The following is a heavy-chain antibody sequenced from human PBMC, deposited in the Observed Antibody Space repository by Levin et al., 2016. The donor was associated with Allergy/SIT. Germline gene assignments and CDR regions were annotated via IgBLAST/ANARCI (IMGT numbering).Heavy chain of an antibody. D-gene: IGHD3-10*01. J-gene: IGHJ6*02. CDR2: IIPIFGTA. CDR1: GGTFSSYA. Sequence: SVKVSCKASGGTFSSYAISWVRQAPGQGLEWMGGIIPIFGTANYAQKFQGRVTITADESTSTAYMELSSLRSEDTAVYYCAGRYGSGSYVPSVRGMDVWGQGTTVTVSS. V-gene: IGHV1-69*13. CDR3: AGRYGSGSYVPSVRGMDV.